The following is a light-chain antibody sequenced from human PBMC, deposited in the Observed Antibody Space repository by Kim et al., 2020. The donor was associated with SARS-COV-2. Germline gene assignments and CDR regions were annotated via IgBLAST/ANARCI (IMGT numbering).Light chain of an antibody. CDR2: EVS. J-gene: IGLJ2*01. CDR3: SSYAGSNSVV. CDR1: SRDVGGYNF. Sequence: GQSVTVSCTGSSRDVGGYNFFSWYQHHPGKAPKLRVYEVSKRPSGVPDRFSGSNSGNAASLTVSGLQAEDEADYYCSSYAGSNSVVFGGGTQLTVL. V-gene: IGLV2-8*01.